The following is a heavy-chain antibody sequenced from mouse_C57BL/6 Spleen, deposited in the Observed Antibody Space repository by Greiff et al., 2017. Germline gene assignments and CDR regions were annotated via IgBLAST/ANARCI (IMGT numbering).Heavy chain of an antibody. CDR1: GYTFTSYW. CDR3: ARPSNYYGSRRDYAMDY. V-gene: IGHV1-50*01. D-gene: IGHD1-1*01. CDR2: IDPSDSYT. J-gene: IGHJ4*01. Sequence: QVQLQQPGAELVKPGASVKLSCKASGYTFTSYWMQWVKQRPGQGLEWIGEIDPSDSYTNYNQKFKGKATLTVDTSSSTAYMQLSSLTSEDSAVYYCARPSNYYGSRRDYAMDYWGQGTSVTVSS.